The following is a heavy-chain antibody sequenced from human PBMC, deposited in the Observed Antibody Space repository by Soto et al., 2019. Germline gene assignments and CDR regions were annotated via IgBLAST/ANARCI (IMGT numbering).Heavy chain of an antibody. Sequence: SGPTLVNPTQTLTLTCTFSGFSLSTRGVGVGWIRQPPGKALEWLAVIYWDDDKRYSPSLQSRLTITKDTSKNQVVLTMTNMDTVDTATYYCARKNYGDYPTDYWGQGTLVTVSS. J-gene: IGHJ4*02. CDR1: GFSLSTRGVG. CDR3: ARKNYGDYPTDY. CDR2: IYWDDDK. D-gene: IGHD4-17*01. V-gene: IGHV2-5*02.